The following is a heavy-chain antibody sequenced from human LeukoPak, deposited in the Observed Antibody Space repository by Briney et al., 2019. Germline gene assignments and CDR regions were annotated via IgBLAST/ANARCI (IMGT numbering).Heavy chain of an antibody. CDR3: ARFKKSGIAAAGTASWFDP. Sequence: SQTLSLTCTVSGGSISSGGYYWSWIRQHPGKGLEWIGYIYYSGSTYYNPSLKSRVTISVDTSKNQFSLKLSSVTAADTAVYYCARFKKSGIAAAGTASWFDPWGQGTLVTVSS. J-gene: IGHJ5*02. CDR1: GGSISSGGYY. CDR2: IYYSGST. D-gene: IGHD6-13*01. V-gene: IGHV4-31*03.